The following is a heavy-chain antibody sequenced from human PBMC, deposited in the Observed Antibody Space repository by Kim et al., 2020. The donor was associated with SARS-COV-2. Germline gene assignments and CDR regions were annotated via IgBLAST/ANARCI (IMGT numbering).Heavy chain of an antibody. Sequence: AELEKGRVSISRDRAKNSLYLQMNRLRAEDTALYYCAKTIRKGDYGFDYWGQGTLVTVSS. V-gene: IGHV3-9*01. J-gene: IGHJ4*02. D-gene: IGHD4-17*01. CDR3: AKTIRKGDYGFDY.